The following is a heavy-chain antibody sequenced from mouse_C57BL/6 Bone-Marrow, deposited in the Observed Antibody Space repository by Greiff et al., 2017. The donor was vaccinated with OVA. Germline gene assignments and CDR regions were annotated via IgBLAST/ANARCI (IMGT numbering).Heavy chain of an antibody. Sequence: VQLQESGPELVKPGASVKISCKASGYAFSSSWMNWVKQRPGKGLEWIGRIYPGDGDTNYNGKFKGKATLTADKSSSTAYMQLSSLTSEDSAVYFCARGYYSNYRYFDVWGTGTRVTVSS. CDR2: IYPGDGDT. J-gene: IGHJ1*03. D-gene: IGHD2-5*01. V-gene: IGHV1-82*01. CDR3: ARGYYSNYRYFDV. CDR1: GYAFSSSW.